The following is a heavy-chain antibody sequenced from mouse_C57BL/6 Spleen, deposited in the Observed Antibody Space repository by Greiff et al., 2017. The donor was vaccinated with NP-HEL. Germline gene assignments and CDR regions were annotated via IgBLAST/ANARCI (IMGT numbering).Heavy chain of an antibody. V-gene: IGHV1-69*01. D-gene: IGHD4-1*01. CDR1: GYTFTSYW. CDR2: IDPSDSYT. CDR3: ARGLGRYYAMDY. Sequence: QVQLQQPGAELVMPGASVKLSCKASGYTFTSYWMHWVKQRPGQGLEWIGEIDPSDSYTNYNQKFKGKSTLTVDKSSSTAYMQLSSLTSEDSAVYYCARGLGRYYAMDYWGQGTSVTVSS. J-gene: IGHJ4*01.